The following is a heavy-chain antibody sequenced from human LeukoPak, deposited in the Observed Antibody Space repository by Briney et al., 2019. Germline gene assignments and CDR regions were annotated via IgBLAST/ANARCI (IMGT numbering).Heavy chain of an antibody. D-gene: IGHD5-18*01. Sequence: PGGSLRLSCAASGFTFDDYAMHWVRQAPGKGLEWVSGISWNSGSIGYADSVKGQFTISRDNAKNSLYLQMNSLRAEDTALYYCAKGTAMVTKDFDYWGQGTLVTVSS. J-gene: IGHJ4*02. CDR1: GFTFDDYA. CDR2: ISWNSGSI. V-gene: IGHV3-9*01. CDR3: AKGTAMVTKDFDY.